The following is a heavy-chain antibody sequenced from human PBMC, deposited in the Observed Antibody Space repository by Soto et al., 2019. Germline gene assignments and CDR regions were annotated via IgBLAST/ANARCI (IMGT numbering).Heavy chain of an antibody. J-gene: IGHJ5*02. CDR3: ARPTRYYYDSSGQSAWFDP. Sequence: SVKVSCKASGGTFSSYAISWVRQAPGQRLEWMGGIIPIFGTANYAQKFQGRVTITADESTSTAYMELSSLRSEDTAVYYCARPTRYYYDSSGQSAWFDPWGQGTLVTVSS. D-gene: IGHD3-22*01. CDR1: GGTFSSYA. V-gene: IGHV1-69*13. CDR2: IIPIFGTA.